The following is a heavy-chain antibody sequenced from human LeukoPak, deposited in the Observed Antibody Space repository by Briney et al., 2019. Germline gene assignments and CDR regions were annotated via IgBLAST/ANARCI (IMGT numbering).Heavy chain of an antibody. CDR3: ASEVAVAGPRLKYFQH. CDR2: INPSGGST. Sequence: GASVKVSCKASGYTFTSYYMHWVRQAPGQGLEWMGIINPSGGSTSYAQKFQGRVTMTRDMSTSTVYMELSSLRSEDTAVYYCASEVAVAGPRLKYFQHWGQGTLVTVSS. D-gene: IGHD6-19*01. V-gene: IGHV1-46*01. J-gene: IGHJ1*01. CDR1: GYTFTSYY.